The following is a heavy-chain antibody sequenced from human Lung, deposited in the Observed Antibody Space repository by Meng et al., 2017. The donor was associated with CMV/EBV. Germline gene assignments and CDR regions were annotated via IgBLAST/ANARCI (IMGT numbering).Heavy chain of an antibody. CDR2: IYHSGST. CDR1: GGSISSSNYY. V-gene: IGHV4-39*01. D-gene: IGHD3-10*01. CDR3: ARRRGGSGRDC. Sequence: QLPPQESGPGLVKPSETLSLTCTVSGGSISSSNYYWDWIRQPPGKGLEWIGAIYHSGSTSYNPSLQSRVTMFVDTSKNQFSLMLTSVTATDTAVYYCARRRGGSGRDCWGQGTLVTVSS. J-gene: IGHJ4*02.